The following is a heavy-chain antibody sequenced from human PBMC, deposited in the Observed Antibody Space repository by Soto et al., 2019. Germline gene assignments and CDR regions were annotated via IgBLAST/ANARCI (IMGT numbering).Heavy chain of an antibody. D-gene: IGHD3-10*01. CDR1: GGTFSSYA. CDR3: ARSGARPGDYYYGMDV. V-gene: IGHV1-69*12. Sequence: QVQLVQSGAEVKKPGSSVKVSCKASGGTFSSYAISWVRQAPGQGLEWMGGIISIFGTADYAQKFQGRVTITAEESTSTAYRELSSLRSEATAVYYCARSGARPGDYYYGMDVWGQGTTVTVSS. J-gene: IGHJ6*02. CDR2: IISIFGTA.